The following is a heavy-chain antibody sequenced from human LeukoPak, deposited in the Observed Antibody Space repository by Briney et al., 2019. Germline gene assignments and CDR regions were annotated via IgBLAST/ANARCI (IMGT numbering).Heavy chain of an antibody. D-gene: IGHD5-24*01. CDR3: ARSSRWLQLGCDY. J-gene: IGHJ4*02. CDR1: GFTFSTYA. Sequence: QTGGSLRLSCAASGFTFSTYAMHWVRQAPGKGLEWVAVISYDGSNTYYADSVKGRFTISRDNSKNTLYLHMNSPSAEDTAVYYCARSSRWLQLGCDYWGQGTLVTVSS. CDR2: ISYDGSNT. V-gene: IGHV3-30-3*01.